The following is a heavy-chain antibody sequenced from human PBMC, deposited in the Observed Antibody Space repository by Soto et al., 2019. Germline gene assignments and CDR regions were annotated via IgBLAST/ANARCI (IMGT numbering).Heavy chain of an antibody. J-gene: IGHJ4*02. V-gene: IGHV4-4*02. Sequence: QVQLQESGPGLVKPSGTLSLTCAVSGGSISSSNWWSWVRQPPGKGLEWIGEIYHSGSTNYNPSLKKRVTISVDKSKNQFSLQLSSVTAADTAVYYCARWYYDSSGYPHFDYWGQGTLVTVSS. CDR2: IYHSGST. D-gene: IGHD3-22*01. CDR3: ARWYYDSSGYPHFDY. CDR1: GGSISSSNW.